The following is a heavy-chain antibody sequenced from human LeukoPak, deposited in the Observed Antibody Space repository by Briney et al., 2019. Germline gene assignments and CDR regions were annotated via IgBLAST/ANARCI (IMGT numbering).Heavy chain of an antibody. CDR2: IYYSGST. V-gene: IGHV4-30-4*01. D-gene: IGHD6-13*01. Sequence: SETLSPTCTVSGGSISSGDYYWSWIRQPPGKGLEWIGYIYYSGSTYYNPSLKSRVTISVDTSKNQFSLKLSSVTAADTAVYYCARARAGAGTFFFDYWGQGTLVTVSS. J-gene: IGHJ4*02. CDR1: GGSISSGDYY. CDR3: ARARAGAGTFFFDY.